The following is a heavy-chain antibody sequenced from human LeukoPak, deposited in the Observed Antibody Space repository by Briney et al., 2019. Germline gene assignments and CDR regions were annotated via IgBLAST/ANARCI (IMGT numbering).Heavy chain of an antibody. CDR2: IDARSGIT. Sequence: GGSLRLSCAASGFTFRIFGLNWVRQAPGKGPEWVSYIDARSGITYYADSVQGRFTISRDNARESVYLQMDGLRADDTAVYYCARTYDFGRGPPGDAFDNWGPGTWVIVSS. V-gene: IGHV3-48*04. J-gene: IGHJ3*02. D-gene: IGHD3-3*01. CDR3: ARTYDFGRGPPGDAFDN. CDR1: GFTFRIFG.